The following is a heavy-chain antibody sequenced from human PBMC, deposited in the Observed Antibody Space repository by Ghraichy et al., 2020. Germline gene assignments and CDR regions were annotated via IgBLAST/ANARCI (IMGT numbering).Heavy chain of an antibody. CDR3: GRDWTMVDQSYYGTDV. D-gene: IGHD4/OR15-4a*01. CDR2: IRNKDYGGTT. CDR1: GFTLSSNS. Sequence: GGSLRLSCAASGFTLSSNSMTWVRQAPGKGLEWIRYIRNKDYGGTTGYAANGKCRFTISRDESKRAAYLQKNSLKTDDTDVYYCGRDWTMVDQSYYGTDVWRQGTTVTVSS. V-gene: IGHV3-49*04. J-gene: IGHJ6*02.